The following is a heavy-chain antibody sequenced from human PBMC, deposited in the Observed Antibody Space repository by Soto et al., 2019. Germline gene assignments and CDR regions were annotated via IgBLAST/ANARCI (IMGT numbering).Heavy chain of an antibody. D-gene: IGHD2-2*01. CDR2: INPSGGTT. V-gene: IGHV1-46*02. J-gene: IGHJ4*02. CDR1: GYIFNIYY. Sequence: GASVKVCCKTSGYIFNIYYIHWVRQAPGQGLEWMGIINPSGGTTTYAQKFQGRVTMTRDTSTSTVYMELSSLRSEDTAVYYCARGPATAPDAYWGLGTLVTVSS. CDR3: ARGPATAPDAY.